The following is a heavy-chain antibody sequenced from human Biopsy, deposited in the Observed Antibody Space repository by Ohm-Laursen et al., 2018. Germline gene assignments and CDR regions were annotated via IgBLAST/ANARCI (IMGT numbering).Heavy chain of an antibody. V-gene: IGHV4-59*08. CDR2: RFHSGSP. J-gene: IGHJ4*02. Sequence: SETLSLTCTVSGGSISGYYRTWIRQTPGERLEWIGYRFHSGSPMYNPSLKSRVTISVDTSKSQFSLTLPSVTAADTAVYYCVRLNRRGNIIFFDYWGRGTLVTVSS. CDR1: GGSISGYY. CDR3: VRLNRRGNIIFFDY. D-gene: IGHD3/OR15-3a*01.